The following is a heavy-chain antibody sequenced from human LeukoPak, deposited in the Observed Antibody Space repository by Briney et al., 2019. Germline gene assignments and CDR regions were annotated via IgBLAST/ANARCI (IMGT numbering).Heavy chain of an antibody. D-gene: IGHD1-26*01. V-gene: IGHV3-11*01. CDR2: ISNRGDTI. CDR1: GFTLIDNY. J-gene: IGHJ5*02. CDR3: VRGGFYWFDP. Sequence: PGGSLRLSCAASGFTLIDNYMTWLRQAPGKGLEWVSSISNRGDTIYYADSVKGRFSISRDNAKNSLYLQMNDLRVDDTAVYYCVRGGFYWFDPWGQGTLVTVSS.